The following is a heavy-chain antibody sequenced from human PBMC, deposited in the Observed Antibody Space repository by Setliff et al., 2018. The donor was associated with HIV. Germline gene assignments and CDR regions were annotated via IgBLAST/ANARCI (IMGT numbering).Heavy chain of an antibody. J-gene: IGHJ5*02. V-gene: IGHV4-34*01. CDR3: ARGIGGYCSSTSCSNESWP. CDR2: INHSAST. Sequence: PSETLSLTCAVYGGSFSDYYWSWIRQPPGKGLEWIGEINHSASTNYNPSLKSRITISVDTSKNQFSLKLSSVTAAETAVYYCARGIGGYCSSTSCSNESWPWGQGTLVTVSS. CDR1: GGSFSDYY. D-gene: IGHD2-2*01.